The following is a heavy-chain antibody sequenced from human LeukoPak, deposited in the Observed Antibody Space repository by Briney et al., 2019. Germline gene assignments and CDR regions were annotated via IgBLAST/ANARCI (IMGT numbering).Heavy chain of an antibody. J-gene: IGHJ1*01. D-gene: IGHD2-21*01. Sequence: GASVKVYCKAYGYTFINYYMHWVRQAPGQGLEWKGIINPSGGSTSYAQKLQGRVTMTRDTSTSTVYMELSSLRSEDTAVYYCARDESTSILWWWGQGTLVTVSS. CDR2: INPSGGST. CDR3: ARDESTSILWW. CDR1: GYTFINYY. V-gene: IGHV1-46*01.